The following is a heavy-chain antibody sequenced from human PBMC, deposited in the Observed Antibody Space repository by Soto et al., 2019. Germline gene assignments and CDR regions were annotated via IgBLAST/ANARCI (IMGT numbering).Heavy chain of an antibody. CDR3: AGSIVGATYVY. CDR2: INPSGGST. J-gene: IGHJ4*02. D-gene: IGHD1-26*01. Sequence: ASVKVSCKASGYTFTSYYMHWVRQAPGQGLEWMGIINPSGGSTSYAQKFQGRVTMTRDTSTSTVYMELSSLRSEDTAVYYCAGSIVGATYVYWGQGTLVTVSS. CDR1: GYTFTSYY. V-gene: IGHV1-46*01.